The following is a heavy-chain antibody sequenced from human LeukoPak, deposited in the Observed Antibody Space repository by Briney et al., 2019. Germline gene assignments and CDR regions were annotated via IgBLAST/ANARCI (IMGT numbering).Heavy chain of an antibody. CDR3: ARTAARRFDY. CDR1: GYTFPSYF. J-gene: IGHJ4*02. D-gene: IGHD6-6*01. Sequence: ASVKVSCKASGYTFPSYFMHWVRQAPGQGLEWMGIINPTGGSTTYAQKFQGRVTVTRDTSTSTVYMELSSLRSDDTAVYYCARTAARRFDYWGQGTLVTVSS. V-gene: IGHV1-46*01. CDR2: INPTGGST.